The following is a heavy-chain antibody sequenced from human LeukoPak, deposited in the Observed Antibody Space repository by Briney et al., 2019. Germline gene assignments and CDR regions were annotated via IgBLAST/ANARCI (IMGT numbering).Heavy chain of an antibody. CDR3: ASEKYYYDSSGYYYYYYYMDV. V-gene: IGHV3-7*03. J-gene: IGHJ6*03. CDR1: GFTFSSYW. CDR2: IKQDGSEK. Sequence: QAGGSLRLSCAASGFTFSSYWMSWVRQAPGKGLEWVANIKQDGSEKYYVDSVKGRFTISRDNAKNSLYLQMNSLRAEDTAVYYCASEKYYYDSSGYYYYYYYMDVWGKGTTVTVSS. D-gene: IGHD3-22*01.